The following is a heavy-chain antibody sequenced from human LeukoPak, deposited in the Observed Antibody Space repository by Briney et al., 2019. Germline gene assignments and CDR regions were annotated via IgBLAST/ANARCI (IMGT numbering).Heavy chain of an antibody. Sequence: GGSLRLSCVVSGFTFSSYAMSWVRQAPGKGLEWVSGISGSGGSTYYADSVKGRFTISRDNSKNTLYLQMNSLRAEDTAVYYCAKGYYYDSSGYSDAFDIWGQGTMVTVSS. CDR2: ISGSGGST. CDR3: AKGYYYDSSGYSDAFDI. CDR1: GFTFSSYA. J-gene: IGHJ3*02. D-gene: IGHD3-22*01. V-gene: IGHV3-23*01.